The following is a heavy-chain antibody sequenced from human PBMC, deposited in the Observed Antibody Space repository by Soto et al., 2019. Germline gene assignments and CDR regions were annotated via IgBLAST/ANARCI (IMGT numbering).Heavy chain of an antibody. CDR3: ARDSGYYDSSGYCLFDY. CDR2: IYYSGST. CDR1: GGSISSGDYY. D-gene: IGHD3-22*01. Sequence: SETLSLTCTLSGGSISSGDYYWSWIRQPPGKGLERIGYIYYSGSTYYNPSLKSRVTISVDTSKIQFSLKLSSVTAADTAVYYCARDSGYYDSSGYCLFDYWGQGTLVTVSS. V-gene: IGHV4-30-4*01. J-gene: IGHJ4*02.